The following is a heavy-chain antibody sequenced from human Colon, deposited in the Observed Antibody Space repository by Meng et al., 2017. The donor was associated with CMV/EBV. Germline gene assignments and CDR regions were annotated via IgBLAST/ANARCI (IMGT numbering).Heavy chain of an antibody. V-gene: IGHV1-2*02. Sequence: ASVKVSCKASGYTFTTYDIHWVRQAPGQGLEWMGWMNPNNGETGYAQKFQGRVTMTRDTSISTAYMELSRLRSDDTAVYYCARDPSGGMATILRNDAFDIWGQGTMVTVSS. CDR1: GYTFTTYD. J-gene: IGHJ3*02. CDR3: ARDPSGGMATILRNDAFDI. D-gene: IGHD5-24*01. CDR2: MNPNNGET.